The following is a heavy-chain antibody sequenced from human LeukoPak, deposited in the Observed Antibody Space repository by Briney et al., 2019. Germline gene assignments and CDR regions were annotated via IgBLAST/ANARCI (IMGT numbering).Heavy chain of an antibody. V-gene: IGHV3-7*03. J-gene: IGHJ4*02. CDR2: IKQDGSEK. CDR3: ARSRRWLGLTGATFFDY. Sequence: PGGSLRLSCAASGFTFSSCWMSWVRQAPGKGLEWVANIKQDGSEKYYVDSVKGRFTISRDNAKNSLYLQMNSLRAEDTAVYYCARSRRWLGLTGATFFDYWGQGTLVTVSS. D-gene: IGHD1-26*01. CDR1: GFTFSSCW.